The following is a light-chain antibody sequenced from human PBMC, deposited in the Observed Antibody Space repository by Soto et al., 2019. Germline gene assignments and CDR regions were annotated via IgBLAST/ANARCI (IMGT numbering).Light chain of an antibody. Sequence: DIQMTQSPSSLSASVGDRVTITCRASQGISNFLAWFQQKPGEAPKSLIFGASSLQSGVPSRFSRSASETEFTLSFTSLQPEDFATYYCQQYDSWPVTFGGGTKVDIK. CDR1: QGISNF. CDR2: GAS. J-gene: IGKJ4*01. CDR3: QQYDSWPVT. V-gene: IGKV1-16*01.